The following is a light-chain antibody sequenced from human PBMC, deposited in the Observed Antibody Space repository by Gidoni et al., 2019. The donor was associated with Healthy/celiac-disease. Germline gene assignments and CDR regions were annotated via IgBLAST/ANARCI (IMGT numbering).Light chain of an antibody. V-gene: IGKV3-11*01. Sequence: DIVLTQSPATLSLSPGERATLSCRASQSVSSYLAWYQQKPGQAPRLLIYDASNRATGIPARFSGSGSGTDFTLTISSLEPEDFAVYYCQPRSNWPPEYTFGQGTKLEIK. J-gene: IGKJ2*01. CDR2: DAS. CDR1: QSVSSY. CDR3: QPRSNWPPEYT.